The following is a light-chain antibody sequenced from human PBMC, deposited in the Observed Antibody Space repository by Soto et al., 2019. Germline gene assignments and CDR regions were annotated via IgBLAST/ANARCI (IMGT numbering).Light chain of an antibody. CDR1: QRTDSH. V-gene: IGKV3-11*01. CDR2: DAS. Sequence: IELTQSPDTLSLSPGERVTLSCRAGQRTDSHLAWYQQKPGQAPRLLIYDASYRATGVPSRFIGGGSGTDFTLNITSLEPEDFGTFYCHQRRIWFFAFGPGTQV. J-gene: IGKJ3*01. CDR3: HQRRIWFFA.